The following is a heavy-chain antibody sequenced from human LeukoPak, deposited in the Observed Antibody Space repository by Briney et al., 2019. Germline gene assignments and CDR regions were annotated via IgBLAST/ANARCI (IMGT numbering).Heavy chain of an antibody. CDR2: ISYDGSNK. D-gene: IGHD3-10*01. CDR1: GFTFSSYG. CDR3: AYGSPSLN. V-gene: IGHV3-30*03. J-gene: IGHJ4*02. Sequence: GGSLGLSCAASGFTFSSYGMHWVRQAPGKGLEWVAVISYDGSNKYYADSVKGRFTISRDNSKNTLYLQMNSLRAEDTAVYYCAYGSPSLNWGQGTLVTVSS.